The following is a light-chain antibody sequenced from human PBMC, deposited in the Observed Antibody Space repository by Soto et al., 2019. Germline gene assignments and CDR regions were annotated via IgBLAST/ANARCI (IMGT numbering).Light chain of an antibody. Sequence: EIVLTQSPATLSLSPGERATLSCRASQSVSSYLAWYQQKPGQAPRLLIYDASNRATGIPARFSGSGSGTGLPLTISNPKPENFAVYYCQQRSNWLTLGGGTKVEIK. CDR2: DAS. J-gene: IGKJ4*01. CDR3: QQRSNWLT. CDR1: QSVSSY. V-gene: IGKV3-11*01.